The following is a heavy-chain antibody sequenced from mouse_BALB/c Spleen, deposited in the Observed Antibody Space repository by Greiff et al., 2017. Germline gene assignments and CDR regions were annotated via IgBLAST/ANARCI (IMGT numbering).Heavy chain of an antibody. CDR2: ISSGGSYT. CDR1: GFTFSSYT. V-gene: IGHV5-6-4*01. CDR3: TREGTGTGDYAMDY. Sequence: DVKLVESGGGLVKPGGSLKLSCAASGFTFSSYTMSWVRQTPEKRLEWVATISSGGSYTYYPDSVKGRFTISRDNAKNTLYLQMSSLKSEDTAMYYCTREGTGTGDYAMDYWGQGTSVTVSS. J-gene: IGHJ4*01. D-gene: IGHD4-1*01.